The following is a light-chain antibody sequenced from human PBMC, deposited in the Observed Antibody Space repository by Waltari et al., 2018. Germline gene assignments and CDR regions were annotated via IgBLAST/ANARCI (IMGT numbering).Light chain of an antibody. CDR1: SSDVGGYKS. V-gene: IGLV2-14*03. Sequence: QSALTQPASVSGSPGQSITISCTGTSSDVGGYKSVSWYQQHPGKAPKLMIYDVSNRPSGVSNRFSGSKSGNTASLTISGLQAEDEADYYCSSYTTSNTLVFGTGTNVIVL. CDR3: SSYTTSNTLV. CDR2: DVS. J-gene: IGLJ1*01.